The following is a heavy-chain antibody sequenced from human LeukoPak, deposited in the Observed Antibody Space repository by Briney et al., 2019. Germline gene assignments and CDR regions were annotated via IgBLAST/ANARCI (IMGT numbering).Heavy chain of an antibody. CDR1: GFTFSSYG. CDR3: AKDDLWFGELLRSTGY. Sequence: PGGSLRLSCAASGFTFSSYGMHWVRQAPGKGLEWVAFIRYDGSNKYYADSVKGRFTISRDNSKNTLYLQMNSLRAEDTAVYYCAKDDLWFGELLRSTGYWGQGTLVTVSS. D-gene: IGHD3-10*01. V-gene: IGHV3-30*02. CDR2: IRYDGSNK. J-gene: IGHJ4*02.